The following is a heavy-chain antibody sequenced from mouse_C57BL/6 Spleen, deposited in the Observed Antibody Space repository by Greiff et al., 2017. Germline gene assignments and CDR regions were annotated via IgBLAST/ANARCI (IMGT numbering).Heavy chain of an antibody. CDR1: GFNIKDYY. D-gene: IGHD2-1*01. CDR3: TTDGNYPHWYFDV. CDR2: IDPEDGDT. J-gene: IGHJ1*03. V-gene: IGHV14-1*01. Sequence: VQLKESGAELVRPGASVKLSCTASGFNIKDYYMHWVKPRPEQGLEWIGRIDPEDGDTEYAPKFQGKATMTADTSSNTAYLQLSSLTSEDTAVYYCTTDGNYPHWYFDVWGTGTTVTVSS.